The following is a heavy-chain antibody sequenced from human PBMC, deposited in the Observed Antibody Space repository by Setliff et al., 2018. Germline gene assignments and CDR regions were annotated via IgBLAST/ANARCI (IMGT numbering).Heavy chain of an antibody. V-gene: IGHV3-23*01. CDR3: ARIKPFAMDV. Sequence: PGGSLRLSCVGSGFDFDRYSMSWVRQAPGKALEWVSGLSDSGGSIYLADSVRGRFTMSRDNPKKTVYLQMNRLRDEDTAVYFCARIKPFAMDVWGQGTTVTVSS. J-gene: IGHJ6*02. CDR1: GFDFDRYS. CDR2: LSDSGGSI.